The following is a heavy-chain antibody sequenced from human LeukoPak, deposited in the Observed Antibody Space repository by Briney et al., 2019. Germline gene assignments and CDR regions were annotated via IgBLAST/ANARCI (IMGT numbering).Heavy chain of an antibody. CDR3: ARTMGANPRGDAFDY. V-gene: IGHV5-51*01. J-gene: IGHJ4*02. CDR1: GYSFTSYW. CDR2: IYPGDSDT. D-gene: IGHD1-26*01. Sequence: GESLKISCKGSGYSFTSYWIGWVRQMPGKGLEWMGIIYPGDSDTRYSPSFQDQVTISADKSISTAYLQWSSLKASDTAMYYCARTMGANPRGDAFDYWGQGTLVTVSS.